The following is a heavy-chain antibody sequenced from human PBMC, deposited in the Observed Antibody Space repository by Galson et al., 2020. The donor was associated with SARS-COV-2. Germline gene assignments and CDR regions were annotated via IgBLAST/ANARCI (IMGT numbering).Heavy chain of an antibody. D-gene: IGHD2-8*01. CDR1: GGSISSSSYY. J-gene: IGHJ4*02. CDR2: IYYSGST. Sequence: SETLSLTCTVSGGSISSSSYYWGWIRQPPGKGLEWIRSIYYSGSTYYNPSLKSRVTISVDTSKNQFSLKLSSVTAADTAVYYCARARQLGYWTNGVCYTHSIYFDYWGQGTLVTVSS. V-gene: IGHV4-39*07. CDR3: ARARQLGYWTNGVCYTHSIYFDY.